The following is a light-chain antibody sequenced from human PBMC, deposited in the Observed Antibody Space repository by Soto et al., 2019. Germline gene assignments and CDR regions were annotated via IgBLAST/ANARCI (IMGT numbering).Light chain of an antibody. CDR1: QSVSSH. V-gene: IGKV3-15*01. Sequence: ELVLTQSPGTLSLSPGERATLSCRASQSVSSHLAWYQHKPGQAPRLLFYDASTRATGIPARFSGSWSGTEFTLTISSLQSEDFAVYYCQQYNNWITFGQGTRLEIK. CDR2: DAS. J-gene: IGKJ5*01. CDR3: QQYNNWIT.